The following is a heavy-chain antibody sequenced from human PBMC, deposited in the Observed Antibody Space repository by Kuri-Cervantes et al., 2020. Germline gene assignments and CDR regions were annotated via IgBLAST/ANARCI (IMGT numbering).Heavy chain of an antibody. Sequence: GESLKISCAASGFIFSSYGMHWVRQAPGKGLEWVAVIWYDGSNKYYADSVKGRFTISRDNSKNTLYLQMNSLRAEDTAVYYCAREKVVAAPPRGSYYYGMDVWGQGTMVTVSS. CDR1: GFIFSSYG. CDR2: IWYDGSNK. J-gene: IGHJ6*02. CDR3: AREKVVAAPPRGSYYYGMDV. D-gene: IGHD2-15*01. V-gene: IGHV3-33*01.